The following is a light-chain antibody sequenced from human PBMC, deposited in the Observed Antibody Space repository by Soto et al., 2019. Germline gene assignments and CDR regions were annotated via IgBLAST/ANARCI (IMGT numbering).Light chain of an antibody. V-gene: IGLV2-14*01. CDR1: SSDVGGYNY. J-gene: IGLJ3*02. Sequence: QSALTQPASVSGSPGQSITISCTGTSSDVGGYNYVSWYQQHPGKAPKLMIYEVSNRPSGVSNRFSGSKSGNTASLTISGLQAEDEADYHCSSYTSSSTLVFGGGTKLTVL. CDR3: SSYTSSSTLV. CDR2: EVS.